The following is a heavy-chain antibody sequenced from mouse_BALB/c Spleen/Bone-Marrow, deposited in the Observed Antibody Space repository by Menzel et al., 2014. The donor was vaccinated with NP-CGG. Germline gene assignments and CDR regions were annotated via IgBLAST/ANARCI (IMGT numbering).Heavy chain of an antibody. V-gene: IGHV1-53*01. CDR3: IRSAGTGFAY. CDR2: INPSNGGT. J-gene: IGHJ3*01. CDR1: GYTFTSYY. Sequence: VQLQQSGTELVEPGASVKLSCEASGYTFTSYYMFWVKQRPGQGLEWIGEINPSNGGTVFNEKFKSKVTLTVDKSSSTAYIQLSGLTSEDSAVYYCIRSAGTGFAYWGQGTLVTAS. D-gene: IGHD3-3*01.